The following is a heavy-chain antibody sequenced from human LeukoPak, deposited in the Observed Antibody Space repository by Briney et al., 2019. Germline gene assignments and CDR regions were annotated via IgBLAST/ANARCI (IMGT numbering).Heavy chain of an antibody. Sequence: GASVKVSCKASGCTFSSYAISWVRQAPGQGLEWRGGIIPIFGTANYAQKFQGRVTITADESTSTAYMELSSLRSEDTAVYYCPRDVPGLGATNAFDIWGQGTMVTVSS. CDR1: GCTFSSYA. D-gene: IGHD1-26*01. CDR3: PRDVPGLGATNAFDI. V-gene: IGHV1-69*13. J-gene: IGHJ3*02. CDR2: IIPIFGTA.